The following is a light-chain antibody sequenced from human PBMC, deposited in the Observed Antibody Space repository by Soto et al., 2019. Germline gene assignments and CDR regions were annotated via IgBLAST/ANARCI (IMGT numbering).Light chain of an antibody. Sequence: DIQMTQYPSSLSASVGDRVTITCRASQSISSYLNWYQQKPGKAPKLLIYAASSLQSGVPSRFSGSGSGTDFTLTISSLQPEDVATYYCQQSYSTLLTCGGGTKVEIK. CDR2: AAS. V-gene: IGKV1-39*01. CDR1: QSISSY. CDR3: QQSYSTLLT. J-gene: IGKJ4*01.